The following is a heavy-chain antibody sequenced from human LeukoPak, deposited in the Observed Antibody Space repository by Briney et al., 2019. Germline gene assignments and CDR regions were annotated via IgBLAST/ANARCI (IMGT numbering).Heavy chain of an antibody. V-gene: IGHV4-39*07. D-gene: IGHD5/OR15-5a*01. CDR1: GGSISSSSYY. CDR3: ARVGVYVYAFDI. Sequence: SETLSLTCTVSGGSISSSSYYWGWIRQPPGKGLEWIGSIYYSGSIYYNPSLKSRVTISVDTSKNQFSLKLSSVTAADTAAYYCARVGVYVYAFDIWGQGTMVTVSS. J-gene: IGHJ3*02. CDR2: IYYSGSI.